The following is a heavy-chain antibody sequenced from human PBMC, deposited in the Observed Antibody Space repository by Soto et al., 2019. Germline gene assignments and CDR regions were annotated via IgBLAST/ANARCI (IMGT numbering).Heavy chain of an antibody. CDR1: GFTFSSYA. CDR3: AKVPRYCTNGVCYTPFDY. V-gene: IGHV3-23*01. D-gene: IGHD2-8*01. CDR2: ISGSGGST. J-gene: IGHJ4*02. Sequence: PGGSLRLSCAASGFTFSSYAMSWVRQAPGKGLEWVSAISGSGGSTYYADSVKGRFTISGDNSKNTLYLQMNSRRAEDTAVYYCAKVPRYCTNGVCYTPFDYWGQGTLVTVSS.